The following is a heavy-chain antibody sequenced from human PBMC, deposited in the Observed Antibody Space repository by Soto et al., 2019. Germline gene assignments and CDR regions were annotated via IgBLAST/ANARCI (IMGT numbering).Heavy chain of an antibody. V-gene: IGHV4-39*01. Sequence: QLQLQESGPGLVKPSETLSLTCTVSGGSISSSSYYWGWIRQPPGKGLEWIGSIYYSGSTYYNPSLKSRVTISVDTSKNQFSLKLSSVTAADTAVYYCAILLHRYDFWSGYLPGRFDYWGQGTLVTVSS. CDR3: AILLHRYDFWSGYLPGRFDY. J-gene: IGHJ4*02. CDR1: GGSISSSSYY. D-gene: IGHD3-3*01. CDR2: IYYSGST.